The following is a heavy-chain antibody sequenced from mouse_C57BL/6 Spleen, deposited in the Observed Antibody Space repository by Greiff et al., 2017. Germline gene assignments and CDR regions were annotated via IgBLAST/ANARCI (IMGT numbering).Heavy chain of an antibody. V-gene: IGHV1-66*01. CDR2: IYPGSGNT. CDR1: GYSFTSYY. D-gene: IGHD3-2*02. Sequence: QVQLKQSGPELVKPGASVKISCKASGYSFTSYYIHWVKQRPGQGLEWIGWIYPGSGNTKYNEKFKGKATLTADTSSSTAYMQLSSLTSEDSAVYYCARHSSGSWFAYWGQGTLVTVSA. J-gene: IGHJ3*01. CDR3: ARHSSGSWFAY.